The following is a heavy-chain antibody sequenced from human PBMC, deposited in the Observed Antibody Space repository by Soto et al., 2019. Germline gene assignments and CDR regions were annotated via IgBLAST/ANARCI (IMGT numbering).Heavy chain of an antibody. V-gene: IGHV4-34*01. CDR1: GASFTGYY. D-gene: IGHD1-1*01. CDR2: INHSGST. J-gene: IGHJ6*03. CDR3: ARGGAGAGTDYYYYMDV. Sequence: PSETLSLTCAVYGASFTGYYWTWIRQSPGKGLEWIGEINHSGSTNYNPSLKSRVIISVDMSKNQFSLDLSSVTAADTAIYYCARGGAGAGTDYYYYMDVWGKGTTVTVSS.